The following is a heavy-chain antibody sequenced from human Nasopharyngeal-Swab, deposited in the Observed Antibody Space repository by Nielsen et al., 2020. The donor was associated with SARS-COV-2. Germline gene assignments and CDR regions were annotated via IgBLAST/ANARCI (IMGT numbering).Heavy chain of an antibody. Sequence: GESLKISCAASGFPFSSYWMSWVRQAPGKGLEWVANIKQDGSEKYYVDSVKGRFTISRDNAKNSLYLQMNSLSAEDTAVYYCARSRRYYYGSVAVSDYYYGMDVWGQGTTVTVSS. CDR1: GFPFSSYW. V-gene: IGHV3-7*01. J-gene: IGHJ6*02. CDR3: ARSRRYYYGSVAVSDYYYGMDV. CDR2: IKQDGSEK. D-gene: IGHD3-10*01.